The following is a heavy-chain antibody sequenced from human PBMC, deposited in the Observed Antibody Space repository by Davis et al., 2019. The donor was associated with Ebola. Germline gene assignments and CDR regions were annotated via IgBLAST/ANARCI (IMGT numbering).Heavy chain of an antibody. J-gene: IGHJ5*02. CDR2: ISAYNGNT. CDR1: GYTFTSYG. D-gene: IGHD3-10*01. CDR3: ARDITMVQGGWLGP. Sequence: ASVTVSRKASGYTFTSYGISWVRQAPGQGLEWMGWISAYNGNTNYAQKLQGRVTMTTDTSTSTAYMELRSLRSDDTAVYYCARDITMVQGGWLGPWGQGTLVTVSS. V-gene: IGHV1-18*01.